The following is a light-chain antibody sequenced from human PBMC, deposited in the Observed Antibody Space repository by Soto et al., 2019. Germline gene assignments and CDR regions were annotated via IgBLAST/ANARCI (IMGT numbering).Light chain of an antibody. CDR1: SSNIGRNT. Sequence: QAVVTQPPSASGTPGQRVTISCSGSSSNIGRNTVYWYQQLPGTAPKLLIYGNNQRPSGVPDRFSGSNSGNTATLTISGTQAMDEADYYCQAWDSSTKYVFGTGTKLTVL. CDR3: QAWDSSTKYV. V-gene: IGLV1-44*01. CDR2: GNN. J-gene: IGLJ1*01.